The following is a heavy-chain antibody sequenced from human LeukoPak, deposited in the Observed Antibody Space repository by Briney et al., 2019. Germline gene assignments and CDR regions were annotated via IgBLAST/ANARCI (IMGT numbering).Heavy chain of an antibody. J-gene: IGHJ6*03. D-gene: IGHD2-2*01. V-gene: IGHV1-18*01. CDR2: ISAYNGNT. Sequence: ASVKVSCKASGGTFSSYAISWVRQAPGQGLEWMGWISAYNGNTNYAQKLQGRVTMTTDTSTSTAYMELRSLRSDDTAVYYCARVGYCSSTSCRRRLYYYYYMDVWGKGTTVTVSS. CDR1: GGTFSSYA. CDR3: ARVGYCSSTSCRRRLYYYYYMDV.